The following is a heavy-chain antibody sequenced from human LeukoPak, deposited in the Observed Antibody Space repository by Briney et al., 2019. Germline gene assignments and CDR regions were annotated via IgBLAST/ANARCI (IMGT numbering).Heavy chain of an antibody. CDR1: GFTFSNAW. J-gene: IGHJ4*02. D-gene: IGHD3-9*01. CDR2: IKSKTDGGTT. Sequence: PGGSLRLSCAASGFTFSNAWMSWVRQAPGKGLEWVGRIKSKTDGGTTDYAEPVKGRFTISRDDSKNTLYLQMNSLKTEDTAVYYCTTDSDYDILTGYYPPDYWGQGTLVTVSS. V-gene: IGHV3-15*01. CDR3: TTDSDYDILTGYYPPDY.